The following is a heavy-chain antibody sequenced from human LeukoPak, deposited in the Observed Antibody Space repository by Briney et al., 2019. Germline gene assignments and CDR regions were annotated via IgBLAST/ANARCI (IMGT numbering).Heavy chain of an antibody. CDR2: ISPNSGDT. V-gene: IGHV1-2*02. Sequence: ASLKVSCKASGYTFIAYNIHCVRQAPGQGLEWMAWISPNSGDTNTAQKFQGRVTITRDRSIDTGYLELSRLTSDDTAVYYCARGVGSSWFDPWGQGTLVTVSS. J-gene: IGHJ5*02. CDR1: GYTFIAYN. CDR3: ARGVGSSWFDP. D-gene: IGHD2-2*01.